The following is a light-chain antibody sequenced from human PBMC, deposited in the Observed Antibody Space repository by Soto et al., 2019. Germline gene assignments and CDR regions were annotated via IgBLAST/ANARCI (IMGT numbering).Light chain of an antibody. J-gene: IGKJ5*01. Sequence: DIQMTQSPSSLSASVGGRVTITCRASQSISSYLNWYQQKPGKAPKLLIYAASSLQSGVPSRFSGSGSGTDFTLTISSLQPEDFATYYCQQSYRAVTFGQGTRLEIK. V-gene: IGKV1-39*01. CDR3: QQSYRAVT. CDR1: QSISSY. CDR2: AAS.